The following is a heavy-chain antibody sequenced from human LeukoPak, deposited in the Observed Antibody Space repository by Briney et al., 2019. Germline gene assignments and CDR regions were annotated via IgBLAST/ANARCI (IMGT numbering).Heavy chain of an antibody. D-gene: IGHD3-22*01. J-gene: IGHJ4*02. CDR1: GGSISSYY. V-gene: IGHV4-59*01. Sequence: SETLSLTCTVSGGSISSYYWSWIRQPPGKGLEWIGYIYYSGSTNYNPSLKSRVTISVDTSKNQFSLKLSSLTAADTAVYYCAREIDSSGYFHLDYWGQGTLVTVSS. CDR3: AREIDSSGYFHLDY. CDR2: IYYSGST.